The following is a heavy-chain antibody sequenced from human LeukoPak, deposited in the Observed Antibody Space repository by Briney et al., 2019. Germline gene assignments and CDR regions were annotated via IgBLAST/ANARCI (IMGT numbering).Heavy chain of an antibody. CDR1: GYTFTGHY. CDR3: ARATYAFDM. Sequence: ASVKVSCKASGYTFTGHYLHWMRQAPGQGLEWMGRISPNSGDTNYAQRFQGRVTMTRDTSISTAYMELSRLRSDDTALYYCARATYAFDMWGQGTMVTVSS. V-gene: IGHV1-2*06. CDR2: ISPNSGDT. J-gene: IGHJ3*02.